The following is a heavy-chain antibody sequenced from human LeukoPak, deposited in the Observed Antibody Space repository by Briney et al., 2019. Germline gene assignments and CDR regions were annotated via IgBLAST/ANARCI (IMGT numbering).Heavy chain of an antibody. CDR2: IKQDGSEK. V-gene: IGHV3-7*01. Sequence: GGSLRLSCAASGYTFSYYWMTWVRQAPGKGLEWVANIKQDGSEKYYVDSVKGRFTISRDNAKNSLYLQMSSLRAEDTAVYYCAELGITMIGGVWGKGTTVTISS. CDR1: GYTFSYYW. CDR3: AELGITMIGGV. J-gene: IGHJ6*04. D-gene: IGHD3-10*02.